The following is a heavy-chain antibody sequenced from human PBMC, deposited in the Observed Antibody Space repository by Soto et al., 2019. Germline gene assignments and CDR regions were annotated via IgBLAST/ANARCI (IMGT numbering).Heavy chain of an antibody. Sequence: SQTLSLTCAISGDSVSSNSAAWNWIRQSPSRGLEWLGRTYYRSKWYNDYAVSVKSRITINPDTSKNQFSLQLNSVTPEDTAVYYCARSGTGGGPYYYYYYGMDGWGQGTTVTVSS. CDR2: TYYRSKWYN. CDR1: GDSVSSNSAA. J-gene: IGHJ6*02. CDR3: ARSGTGGGPYYYYYYGMDG. V-gene: IGHV6-1*01. D-gene: IGHD2-8*02.